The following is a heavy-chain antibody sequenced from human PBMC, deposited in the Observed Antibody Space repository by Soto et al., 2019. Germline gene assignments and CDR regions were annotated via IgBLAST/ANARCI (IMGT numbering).Heavy chain of an antibody. D-gene: IGHD3-3*01. J-gene: IGHJ3*02. CDR3: AKTLDYDFWSGYYDAFDI. Sequence: GGSLRLSCAASGFTFSSYAMSWVRQAPGKGLEWVSAISGSGGSTYYADSVKGRFTISRDNSKNTLYLQMNSLRAEDTAVYYCAKTLDYDFWSGYYDAFDIWGQGTMVTVSS. CDR1: GFTFSSYA. V-gene: IGHV3-23*01. CDR2: ISGSGGST.